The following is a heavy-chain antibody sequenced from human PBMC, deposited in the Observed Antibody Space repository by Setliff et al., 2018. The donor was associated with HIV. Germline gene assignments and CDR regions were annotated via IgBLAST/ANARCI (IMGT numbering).Heavy chain of an antibody. Sequence: ASVKVSCKAAGYTFTSYGIIWVRQAPGQGLEWMGWISAYNGNTNYEQKLQGRVIMTTDTSTSTVYMEMRSLRSDDTAVYYCARQYSGGSRLDYWGQGTLVTVSS. CDR1: GYTFTSYG. V-gene: IGHV1-18*01. D-gene: IGHD6-19*01. J-gene: IGHJ4*02. CDR2: ISAYNGNT. CDR3: ARQYSGGSRLDY.